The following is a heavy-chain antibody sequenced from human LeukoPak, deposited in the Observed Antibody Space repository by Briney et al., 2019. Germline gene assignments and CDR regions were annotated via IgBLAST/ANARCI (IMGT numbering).Heavy chain of an antibody. V-gene: IGHV3-30*04. CDR3: ARGRSGSHHFDS. J-gene: IGHJ4*02. D-gene: IGHD3-10*01. CDR2: ISYDGSNK. CDR1: GFTFSSYA. Sequence: PGGSLRLSCAAPGFTFSSYAMHWVRQAPGKGLEWVAIISYDGSNKYYADSVKGRFTISRDNSKNTLYLQMNSLRADDTAVYYCARGRSGSHHFDSWGQGTLVTVPS.